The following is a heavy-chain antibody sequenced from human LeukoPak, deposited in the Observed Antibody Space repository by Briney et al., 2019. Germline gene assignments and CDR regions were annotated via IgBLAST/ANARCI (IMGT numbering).Heavy chain of an antibody. CDR2: IYTSGST. D-gene: IGHD6-13*01. CDR1: GGSISRGSYF. J-gene: IGHJ4*02. Sequence: SETLSLTCTVSGGSISRGSYFWNWIRQPAGKGLEWIGRIYTSGSTNYNPSLKSRVTISVDTSKNQFSLKLSSVTAADTAVYYCARSSWYDGYFDYWGQGTLVTVCS. CDR3: ARSSWYDGYFDY. V-gene: IGHV4-61*02.